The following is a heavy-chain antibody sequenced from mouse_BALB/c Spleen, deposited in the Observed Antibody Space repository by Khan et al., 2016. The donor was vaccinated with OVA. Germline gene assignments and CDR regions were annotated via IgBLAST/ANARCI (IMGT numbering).Heavy chain of an antibody. D-gene: IGHD2-1*01. V-gene: IGHV3-2*02. CDR2: ISYSGST. J-gene: IGHJ4*01. Sequence: EVQLQESGPGLVKPSQSLSLTCTVTGYSITSDYAWNWIRQFPGNKLEWMGYISYSGSTSYNPSLKSRISITRDTSNNPFSLQLNSGTAEDTATYECARDGTRDNYAMDYWGKGTAVTVSA. CDR1: GYSITSDYA. CDR3: ARDGTRDNYAMDY.